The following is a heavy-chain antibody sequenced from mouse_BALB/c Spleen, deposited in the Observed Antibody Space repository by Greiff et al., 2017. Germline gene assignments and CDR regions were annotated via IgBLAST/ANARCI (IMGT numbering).Heavy chain of an antibody. CDR3: ARWGYYAMDD. CDR2: ISSGSSTI. V-gene: IGHV5-17*02. CDR1: GFTFSSFG. Sequence: EVKLMESGGGLVQPGGSRKLSCAASGFTFSSFGMHWVRQAPEKGLEWVAYISSGSSTIYYADTVKGRFTISRDNPKNTLFLQMTSLRSEDTAMYYCARWGYYAMDDWGQGTSVTVSS. J-gene: IGHJ4*01.